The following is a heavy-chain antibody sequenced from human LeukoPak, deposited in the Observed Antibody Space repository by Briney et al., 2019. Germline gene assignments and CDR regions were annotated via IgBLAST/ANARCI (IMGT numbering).Heavy chain of an antibody. CDR3: TRHKQVVGSSEIDY. J-gene: IGHJ4*02. Sequence: SETLSLTCTVSRCSISISGYWGGWIRQTPGRGLEWIGIINYSGNTYYNPSLKSRVTMSVDTSKNQFSVKLSSVTAADTAMYYCTRHKQVVGSSEIDYWGQGMLVTVSS. CDR2: INYSGNT. CDR1: RCSISISGYW. D-gene: IGHD1-26*01. V-gene: IGHV4-39*01.